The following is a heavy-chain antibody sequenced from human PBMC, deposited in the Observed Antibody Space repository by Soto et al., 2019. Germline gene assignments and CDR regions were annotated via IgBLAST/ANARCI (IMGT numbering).Heavy chain of an antibody. CDR2: IYYSGRT. CDR1: GGSISSGGYY. Sequence: QVQLQESGPGLVKPSQTLSLTCTVSGGSISSGGYYWSWIRQQPGKGLEWLGYIYYSGRTYYNPSLMRRVTISVDTSKTQFSLKLSSVTAAYTAVYYCERAYYYGSGSYYNDYWGQGTLVTVSS. J-gene: IGHJ4*02. V-gene: IGHV4-31*03. CDR3: ERAYYYGSGSYYNDY. D-gene: IGHD3-10*01.